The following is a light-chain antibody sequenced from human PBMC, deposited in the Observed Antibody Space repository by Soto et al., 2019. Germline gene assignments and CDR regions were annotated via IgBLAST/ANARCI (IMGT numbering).Light chain of an antibody. CDR1: SSNIGARHA. J-gene: IGLJ1*01. CDR3: QSYDTEVIGLYV. Sequence: QSVLTQPPSVSGAPGQRVTISCTGRSSNIGARHAVHWDQQLPGRAPKVLIYDDGRRPSGVPHRFSVSKSGTTASLAISGVQAEDEADYYCQSYDTEVIGLYVFGTGTKVTVL. CDR2: DDG. V-gene: IGLV1-40*01.